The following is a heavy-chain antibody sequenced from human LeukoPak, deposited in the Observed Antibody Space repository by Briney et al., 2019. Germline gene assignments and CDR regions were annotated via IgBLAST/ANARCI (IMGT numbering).Heavy chain of an antibody. V-gene: IGHV3-23*01. D-gene: IGHD6-19*01. J-gene: IGHJ3*02. Sequence: GGSLRLSCAASGFTFSSYGMHWVRQAPGKGLEWVSGISDNGISTYYADPVKGRFTISRDTSKNTVSLQMNSLRAEDTAVYYCAKDPVSSGWSCSFDIWGQGTMVTVSS. CDR2: ISDNGIST. CDR1: GFTFSSYG. CDR3: AKDPVSSGWSCSFDI.